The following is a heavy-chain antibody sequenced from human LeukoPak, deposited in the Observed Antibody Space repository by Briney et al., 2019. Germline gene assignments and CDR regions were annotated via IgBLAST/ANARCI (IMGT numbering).Heavy chain of an antibody. Sequence: SETLSLTCTVSGGSFSSSSHYWGWVRQPPGKGLEWIGSMYYSGSTYYNASLRSRVTISVDTSRDQFSLKLSSVTAADTAVYYCASSEGAYTYDVAFDIWGHGTMVTVSS. J-gene: IGHJ3*02. D-gene: IGHD5-18*01. CDR2: MYYSGST. V-gene: IGHV4-39*01. CDR3: ASSEGAYTYDVAFDI. CDR1: GGSFSSSSHY.